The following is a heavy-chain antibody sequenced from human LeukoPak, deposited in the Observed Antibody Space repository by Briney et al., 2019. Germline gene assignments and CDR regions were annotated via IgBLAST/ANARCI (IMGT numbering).Heavy chain of an antibody. Sequence: TGGSLRLSCAASGFTFSSYAMSWVRQAPGKGLEWVSAISGSGGSTYYADSVKGRFTISRDNSKNTLYLQMNSLRAEDTAVYYCARVAVADLYYFDFWGQGTLVTVSP. D-gene: IGHD6-19*01. CDR2: ISGSGGST. J-gene: IGHJ4*02. CDR3: ARVAVADLYYFDF. V-gene: IGHV3-23*01. CDR1: GFTFSSYA.